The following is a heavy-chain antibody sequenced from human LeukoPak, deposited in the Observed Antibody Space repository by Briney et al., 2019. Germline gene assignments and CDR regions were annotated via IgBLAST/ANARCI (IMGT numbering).Heavy chain of an antibody. D-gene: IGHD5-18*01. J-gene: IGHJ6*02. CDR3: ARLSRWLRLRGGYSYGFFHYGMDV. CDR2: IYYSGST. V-gene: IGHV4-59*01. CDR1: GGSISSYY. Sequence: SETLSLTCTVSGGSISSYYWSWIRQPPGKGLEWIGYIYYSGSTNYNPSLKSRVTISVDTSENQFSLKLSSVTAADTAVYYCARLSRWLRLRGGYSYGFFHYGMDVWGQGTTVTVSS.